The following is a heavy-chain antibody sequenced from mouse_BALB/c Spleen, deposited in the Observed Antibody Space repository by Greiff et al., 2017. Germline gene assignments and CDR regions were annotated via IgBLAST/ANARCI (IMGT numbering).Heavy chain of an antibody. V-gene: IGHV1-15*01. CDR1: GYTFTDYE. Sequence: VQLQESGAELVRPGASVTLSCKASGYTFTDYEMHWVKQKPVHGLEWIGAIDPETGGTAYNQKFKGKATLTADKSSSTAYMELRSLTSEDSAVYYCTRSDYYGYVRAMDYGGQGTSVTVSS. CDR2: IDPETGGT. J-gene: IGHJ4*01. D-gene: IGHD1-2*01. CDR3: TRSDYYGYVRAMDY.